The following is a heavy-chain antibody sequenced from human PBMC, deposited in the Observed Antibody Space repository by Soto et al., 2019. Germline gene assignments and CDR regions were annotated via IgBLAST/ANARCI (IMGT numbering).Heavy chain of an antibody. CDR2: ISAGGDST. Sequence: GSLRLSCAASGFTFSSYAMSWVRQAPGKGLEWVSSISAGGDSTYYADSVKGRFIITRDNSKNTLYLQMNSLRAADTAVYYCAKDHGYAGGWHTPYYFDSCRQLTLFPVSS. D-gene: IGHD2-2*01. CDR3: AKDHGYAGGWHTPYYFDS. CDR1: GFTFSSYA. V-gene: IGHV3-23*01. J-gene: IGHJ4*02.